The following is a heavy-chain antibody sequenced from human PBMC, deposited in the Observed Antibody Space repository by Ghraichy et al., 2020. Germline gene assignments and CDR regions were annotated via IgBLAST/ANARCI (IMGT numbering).Heavy chain of an antibody. Sequence: SETLSLTCAVYGGSFSGYYWSWIRQPPGKGLEWIGEINHSGSTNYNPSLKSRVTISVDTSKNQFSLKLSSVTAADTAVYYCARVSMVADAFDICGQRTMVTVSS. D-gene: IGHD2-8*01. CDR2: INHSGST. J-gene: IGHJ3*02. V-gene: IGHV4-34*01. CDR1: GGSFSGYY. CDR3: ARVSMVADAFDI.